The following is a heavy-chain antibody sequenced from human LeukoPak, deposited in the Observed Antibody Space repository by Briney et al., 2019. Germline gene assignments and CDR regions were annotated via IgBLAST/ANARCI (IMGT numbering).Heavy chain of an antibody. Sequence: GESLKISCEGSGYTFSNYWIDWVRQMPGKGLEWMGIIYPDDSSTRYSPSFQGQVTFSADKSINTAHLQWSSLKASDTAMYYCARQNYDILTGPSPHAFDIWGQGTMVTVSS. CDR2: IYPDDSST. D-gene: IGHD3-9*01. J-gene: IGHJ3*02. CDR1: GYTFSNYW. CDR3: ARQNYDILTGPSPHAFDI. V-gene: IGHV5-51*01.